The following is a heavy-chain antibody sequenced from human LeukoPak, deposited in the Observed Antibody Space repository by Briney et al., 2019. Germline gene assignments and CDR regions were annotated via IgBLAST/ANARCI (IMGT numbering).Heavy chain of an antibody. CDR1: GFTFSSYA. V-gene: IGHV3-23*01. CDR2: ISGSGGST. J-gene: IGHJ4*02. CDR3: ANAKKVQGPGHYFAY. D-gene: IGHD1-1*01. Sequence: GGSLRLSCAASGFTFSSYAMIWVRQAPGKGLEWVSAISGSGGSTYYTDSVKGRFTISRDNSKNTLYLQMNSLRAEDTAVYYCANAKKVQGPGHYFAYWGQGTLVTVSS.